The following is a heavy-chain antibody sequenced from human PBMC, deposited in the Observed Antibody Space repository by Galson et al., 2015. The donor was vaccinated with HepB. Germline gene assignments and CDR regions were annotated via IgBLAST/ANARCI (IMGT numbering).Heavy chain of an antibody. CDR3: ARDRGLHEDLTPIAY. D-gene: IGHD4/OR15-4a*01. Sequence: SLRLSCAASGFFLSSCAMHWVRQAPGKGLEWVTVISYDGADKFYADSVKGRFTISRDNSKNTVYLQMNSLRREDTAVYYCARDRGLHEDLTPIAYWGQGTLVTVSS. CDR2: ISYDGADK. CDR1: GFFLSSCA. V-gene: IGHV3-30-3*01. J-gene: IGHJ4*02.